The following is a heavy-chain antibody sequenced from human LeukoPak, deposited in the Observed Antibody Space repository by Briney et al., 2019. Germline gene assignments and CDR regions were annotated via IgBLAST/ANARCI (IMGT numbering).Heavy chain of an antibody. CDR2: VSDKGDAT. J-gene: IGHJ2*01. V-gene: IGHV3-23*01. D-gene: IGHD3-10*01. Sequence: GGSLRLSCAASGFTFSNYAMSWVRRAPGKGLEWFSTVSDKGDATAHADSVKGRFTISRDNAKNTLSLLMNILRAEDTAVYYCARVGPLATRSAGHYYFELWGRGTLVTVSS. CDR3: ARVGPLATRSAGHYYFEL. CDR1: GFTFSNYA.